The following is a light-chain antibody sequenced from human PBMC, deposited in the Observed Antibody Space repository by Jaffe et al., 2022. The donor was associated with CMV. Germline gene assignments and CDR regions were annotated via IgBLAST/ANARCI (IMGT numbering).Light chain of an antibody. J-gene: IGKJ4*01. V-gene: IGKV3-11*01. CDR2: DAS. CDR3: LQRSSWPLT. CDR1: QSVGSS. Sequence: EIVLTQSPATLSLSPGERATLSCRASQSVGSSLAWFQQKPGQAPRLLIYDASNRATGIPARFSGSGSGTDFTLTISSLEPEDFAVYYCLQRSSWPLTFGGGTKVEIK.